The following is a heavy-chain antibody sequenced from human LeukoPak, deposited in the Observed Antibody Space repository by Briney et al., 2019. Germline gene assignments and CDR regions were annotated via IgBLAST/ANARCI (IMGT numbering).Heavy chain of an antibody. J-gene: IGHJ4*02. V-gene: IGHV4-39*07. D-gene: IGHD6-19*01. CDR3: ARASSGWYYFDY. CDR2: IYYSGST. CDR1: GGSISSSSYY. Sequence: SETLSLTCTVSGGSISSSSYYWGWIRQHPGKGLEWIGSIYYSGSTYYNSSLKSRVTISVDTSKNQFSLKLSSVTAADTAVYYCARASSGWYYFDYWGQGTLVTVSS.